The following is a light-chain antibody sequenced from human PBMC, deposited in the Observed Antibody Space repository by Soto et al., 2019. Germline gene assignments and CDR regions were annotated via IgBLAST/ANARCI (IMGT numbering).Light chain of an antibody. V-gene: IGLV2-11*01. Sequence: QSALTQPRSVSGSPGQSVAISCTGTSRDVDAYDFVSWYQHHPGKAPKLIISEVSKRPSGVSHRFSGSKSGNTASLTTSGLQAEDEADYFCCSFAGSFYVFGTGTKVTVL. CDR2: EVS. CDR3: CSFAGSFYV. CDR1: SRDVDAYDF. J-gene: IGLJ1*01.